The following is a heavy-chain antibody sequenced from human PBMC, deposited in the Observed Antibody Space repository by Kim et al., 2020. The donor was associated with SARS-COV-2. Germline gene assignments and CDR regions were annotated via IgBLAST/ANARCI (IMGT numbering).Heavy chain of an antibody. CDR1: GYTFTSYY. D-gene: IGHD2-2*01. Sequence: ASVKVSCKASGYTFTSYYMHWVRQAPGQGLEWMGIINPSGGSTSYAQKFQGRVTMTRDTSTSTVYMELSSLRSEDTAVYYCARDHCSSTSCYLYYFDYWGQGTLVTVSS. CDR2: INPSGGST. V-gene: IGHV1-46*01. CDR3: ARDHCSSTSCYLYYFDY. J-gene: IGHJ4*02.